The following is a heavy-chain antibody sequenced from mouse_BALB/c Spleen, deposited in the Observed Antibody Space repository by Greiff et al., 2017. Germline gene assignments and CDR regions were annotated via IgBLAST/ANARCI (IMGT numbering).Heavy chain of an antibody. CDR2: ISYDGSN. J-gene: IGHJ4*01. V-gene: IGHV3-6*02. CDR3: ARPDPSYAMDY. Sequence: EVKLMESGPGLVKPSQSLSLTCSVTGYSITSGYYWNWIRQFPGNKLEWMGYISYDGSNNYNPSLKNRISITRDTSKNQFFLKLNSVTTEDTATYYCARPDPSYAMDYWGQGTSVTVSS. CDR1: GYSITSGYY.